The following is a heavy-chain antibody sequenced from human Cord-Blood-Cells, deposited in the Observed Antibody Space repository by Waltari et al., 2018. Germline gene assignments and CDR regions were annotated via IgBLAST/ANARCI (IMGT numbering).Heavy chain of an antibody. V-gene: IGHV3-9*03. J-gene: IGHJ4*02. CDR3: AKVAGSGSYFDY. CDR2: ISGNSGSI. Sequence: EVQLVESGGGLVQPGRSLRLSCAASGFTFDDYAMHLVRQAPGTGLWWVLGISGNSGSIGYADSVKGRFTIARDNAKDSLYLEMNRLRAEDMALYYCAKVAGSGSYFDYWGQGTLVTVSS. D-gene: IGHD1-26*01. CDR1: GFTFDDYA.